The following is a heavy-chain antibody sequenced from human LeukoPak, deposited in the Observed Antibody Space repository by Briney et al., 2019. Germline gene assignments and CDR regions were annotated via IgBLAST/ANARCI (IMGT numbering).Heavy chain of an antibody. V-gene: IGHV3-30*02. Sequence: GGSLRLSCVASGFSFRTYTIHWVRQAPGKGLEWVAFIRYDGSNKYYADSVKGRFTISRDNSKNTLYLQMNSLRAEDTAVYYCVKASGVYDYWGQGTLVTVSS. CDR2: IRYDGSNK. CDR3: VKASGVYDY. CDR1: GFSFRTYT. D-gene: IGHD2-8*01. J-gene: IGHJ4*02.